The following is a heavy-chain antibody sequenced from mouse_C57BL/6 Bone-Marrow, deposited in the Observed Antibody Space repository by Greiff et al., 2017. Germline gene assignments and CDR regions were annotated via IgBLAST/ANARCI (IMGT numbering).Heavy chain of an antibody. CDR1: GYSITSGYY. CDR2: ISYDGSN. J-gene: IGHJ2*01. Sequence: EVKLMESGPGLVIPSQSLSLTCSVTGYSITSGYYWNWIRQFPGNKLEWMGYISYDGSNNYNPSLKNRISITRDTSKNQFFLKLNSVTTEDTATYYCARDLLWSVDYWGQSGTLTVSS. V-gene: IGHV3-6*01. D-gene: IGHD2-10*01. CDR3: ARDLLWSVDY.